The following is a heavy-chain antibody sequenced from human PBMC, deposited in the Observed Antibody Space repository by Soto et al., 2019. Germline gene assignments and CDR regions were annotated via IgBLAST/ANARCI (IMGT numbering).Heavy chain of an antibody. Sequence: GASVKVSSKASGYTLSTYEISWGRPAPGQGLEWMGRISTYNGNTNYPQSLQGRLTMTTDTSTTTAYMELRSLRSDDTAVYYCARDPYHVLMVNAPNLYGMDVWGQGTTVTVSS. CDR3: ARDPYHVLMVNAPNLYGMDV. CDR1: GYTLSTYE. CDR2: ISTYNGNT. D-gene: IGHD2-8*01. J-gene: IGHJ6*02. V-gene: IGHV1-18*01.